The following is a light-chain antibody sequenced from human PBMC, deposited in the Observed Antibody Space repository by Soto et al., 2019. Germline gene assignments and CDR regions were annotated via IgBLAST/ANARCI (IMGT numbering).Light chain of an antibody. J-gene: IGLJ7*02. CDR2: DVN. CDR1: SSDIGDYDY. CDR3: TSYSRASTHVI. Sequence: QSALTQPASVSGSPGQSITLSCTGTSSDIGDYDYVSWYQRHPGKAPKLIIYDVNNRPSGVSDRFSGSKSGNTASLTISGLQPEDEADYYCTSYSRASTHVIFGGGTQLTAL. V-gene: IGLV2-14*03.